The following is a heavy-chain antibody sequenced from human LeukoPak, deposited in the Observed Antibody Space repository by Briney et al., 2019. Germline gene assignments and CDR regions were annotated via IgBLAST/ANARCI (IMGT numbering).Heavy chain of an antibody. CDR1: GFTFSSYG. Sequence: PGGSPRLSCAASGFTFSSYGMHWVRQAPGKGLEWVAVISYDGSNKYYADSVKGRFTISRDNSKNTLYLQMNSLRAEDTAVYYCAKDQQHLDYWGQGTLVTVSS. CDR2: ISYDGSNK. V-gene: IGHV3-30*18. J-gene: IGHJ4*02. D-gene: IGHD6-13*01. CDR3: AKDQQHLDY.